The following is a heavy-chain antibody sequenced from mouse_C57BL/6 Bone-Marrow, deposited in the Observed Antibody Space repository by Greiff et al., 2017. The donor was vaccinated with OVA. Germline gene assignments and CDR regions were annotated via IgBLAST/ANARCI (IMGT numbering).Heavy chain of an antibody. CDR3: ASRDYYGSSYRDY. D-gene: IGHD1-1*01. V-gene: IGHV1-76*01. CDR1: GYTFTDYY. J-gene: IGHJ2*01. Sequence: VQLQQSGAELVRPGASVKLSCKASGYTFTDYYINWVKQRPGQGLEWIARIYPGSGNTYYNEKFKGKATLTAEKSSSTAYMQLSSLTSEDSAVYFCASRDYYGSSYRDYWGQGTTLTVSS. CDR2: IYPGSGNT.